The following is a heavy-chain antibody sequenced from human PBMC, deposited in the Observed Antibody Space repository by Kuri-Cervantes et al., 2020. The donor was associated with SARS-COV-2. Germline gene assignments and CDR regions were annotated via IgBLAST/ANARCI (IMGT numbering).Heavy chain of an antibody. D-gene: IGHD3/OR15-3a*01. V-gene: IGHV3-23*01. J-gene: IGHJ4*02. CDR2: ICNSDAKT. Sequence: GGSLRPSCAASGFTVSSNYMNWVRQAPGKGLEWVSTICNSDAKTYYADTVKGRFTISRDNSKNTLYLQMNSLRAEDTAVYYCAKRRPEDWLFDYWGQGTLVTVSS. CDR3: AKRRPEDWLFDY. CDR1: GFTVSSNY.